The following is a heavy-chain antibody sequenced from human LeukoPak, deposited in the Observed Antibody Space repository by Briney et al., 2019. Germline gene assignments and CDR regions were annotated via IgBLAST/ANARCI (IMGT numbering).Heavy chain of an antibody. CDR1: GGSFSGYY. Sequence: SETLSLTCVVYGGSFSGYYWSWIRQPPGKGLEWIGELSHSGDTHYNPSLKSRVTISVDTSKNQFSLNLTSVTAADTAVYYCAREEIPTMIHAYWGQGTLVTVSS. J-gene: IGHJ4*02. D-gene: IGHD3-22*01. CDR3: AREEIPTMIHAY. V-gene: IGHV4-34*01. CDR2: LSHSGDT.